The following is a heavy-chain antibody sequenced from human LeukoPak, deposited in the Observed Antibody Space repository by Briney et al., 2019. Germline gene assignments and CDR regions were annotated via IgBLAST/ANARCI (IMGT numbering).Heavy chain of an antibody. CDR1: GFTFSNEA. CDR2: ISPGGGTT. Sequence: GGSLRLSCAVSGFTFSNEAMGWVRQLRGGGLEWVSTISPGGGTTYYAETMKGRFTISRDNSKSTLYLEMNSLRVEDTAVYYCTKVRSGSSNWALRIFDYWGQGALVTVSS. J-gene: IGHJ4*02. D-gene: IGHD4-11*01. CDR3: TKVRSGSSNWALRIFDY. V-gene: IGHV3-23*01.